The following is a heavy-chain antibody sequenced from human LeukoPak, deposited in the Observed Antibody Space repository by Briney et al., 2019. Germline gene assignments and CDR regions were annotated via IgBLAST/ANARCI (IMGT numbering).Heavy chain of an antibody. Sequence: GGSLRLPCAASGFSFRDSYMGWIRQAPGKGLEWVSYISSVNNYANYGDSVKGRFTISRDNAKNSLYLQMNSLRAEDTAVYFCATVYDSGGYYFNYWGQGTLVTVSS. CDR1: GFSFRDSY. CDR2: ISSVNNYA. V-gene: IGHV3-11*05. D-gene: IGHD3-22*01. J-gene: IGHJ4*02. CDR3: ATVYDSGGYYFNY.